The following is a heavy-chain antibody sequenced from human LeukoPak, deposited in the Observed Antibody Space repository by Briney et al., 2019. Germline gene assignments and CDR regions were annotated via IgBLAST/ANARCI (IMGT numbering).Heavy chain of an antibody. Sequence: ASVKVSCKASGYTFTSYGVSWVRQAPGQGLEWMGWISAYNGNTNYAQKLQGRVTMTTGTSTSTAYMELRSLRSDDTAVYYCARARIAVANFDYWGQGTLVTVSS. CDR3: ARARIAVANFDY. CDR1: GYTFTSYG. J-gene: IGHJ4*02. CDR2: ISAYNGNT. D-gene: IGHD6-19*01. V-gene: IGHV1-18*01.